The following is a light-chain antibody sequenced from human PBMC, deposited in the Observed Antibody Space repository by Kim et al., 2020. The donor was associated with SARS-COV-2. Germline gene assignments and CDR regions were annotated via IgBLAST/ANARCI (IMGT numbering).Light chain of an antibody. CDR2: EDD. J-gene: IGLJ2*01. Sequence: GETVTISCHRSSGSIARNYVQWHGQRPVSSPSTLISEDDKRLSGVPDRFSGSLDTSANSASLTISGLRTEDEAHYYCQSYDDTDVVFGGGTQLTVL. CDR1: SGSIARNY. V-gene: IGLV6-57*01. CDR3: QSYDDTDVV.